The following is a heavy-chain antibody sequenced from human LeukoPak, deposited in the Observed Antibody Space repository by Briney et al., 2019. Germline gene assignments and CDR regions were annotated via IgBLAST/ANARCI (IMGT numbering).Heavy chain of an antibody. CDR1: GYTFTSYA. V-gene: IGHV5-51*01. Sequence: ASVKVSCKASGYTFTSYAMHWVRQMPGKGLEWMGIIYPGDSDTRYSPSFQGQVTISADKSISTAYLQWSSLKASDTAMYYCATTSRRAADRHRDYWGQGTLVTVSS. CDR3: ATTSRRAADRHRDY. J-gene: IGHJ4*02. CDR2: IYPGDSDT. D-gene: IGHD6-13*01.